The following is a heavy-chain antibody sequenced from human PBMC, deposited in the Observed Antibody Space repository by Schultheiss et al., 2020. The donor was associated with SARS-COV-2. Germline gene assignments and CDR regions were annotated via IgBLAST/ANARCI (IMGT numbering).Heavy chain of an antibody. CDR3: AKDLFQITMIIVVLDS. Sequence: GGSLRLSCAASGFTFSSHGMHWVRQAPGKGLEWVAVTSYDGNNKYYADSVKGRFTISRDNSKNTLYLQMNSLRAEDTAVYYCAKDLFQITMIIVVLDSWGQGTLVTVSS. CDR1: GFTFSSHG. CDR2: TSYDGNNK. D-gene: IGHD3-22*01. V-gene: IGHV3-30*18. J-gene: IGHJ4*02.